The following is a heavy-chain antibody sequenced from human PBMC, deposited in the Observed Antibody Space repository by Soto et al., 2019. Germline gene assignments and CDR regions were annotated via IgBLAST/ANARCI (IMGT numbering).Heavy chain of an antibody. V-gene: IGHV3-23*01. J-gene: IGHJ3*02. CDR3: AKLRGSYYHSAFDI. D-gene: IGHD1-26*01. CDR2: ISGSGGST. CDR1: GFTCSIKA. Sequence: GGALRLSCASCGFTCSIKAMNVVVHAEGKGLELVSAISGSGGSTYYADSVKGRFTISRDNSKNTLYLQMNSLRAEDTAVYYCAKLRGSYYHSAFDIWGQGTMVTVSS.